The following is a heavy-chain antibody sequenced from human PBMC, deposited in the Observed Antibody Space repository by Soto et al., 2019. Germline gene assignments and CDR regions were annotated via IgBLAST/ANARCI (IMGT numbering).Heavy chain of an antibody. Sequence: GGSLRLSCAASGFTFSSYGMHWVRQAPGKGLEWVAVISYDGSNKYYADSVKGRFTISRDNSKNTLYLQMNSLRAEDTAVYYCAKEDLPPQPPLPTRWGQGTLVPVSS. CDR1: GFTFSSYG. J-gene: IGHJ4*02. CDR2: ISYDGSNK. CDR3: AKEDLPPQPPLPTR. V-gene: IGHV3-30*18. D-gene: IGHD4-4*01.